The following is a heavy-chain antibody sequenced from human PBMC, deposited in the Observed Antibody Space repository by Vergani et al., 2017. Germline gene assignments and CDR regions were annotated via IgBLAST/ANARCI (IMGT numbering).Heavy chain of an antibody. D-gene: IGHD4-17*01. CDR3: ARDYGDYVAPNWYFDL. CDR1: GGSISSYY. CDR2: IYYSGST. J-gene: IGHJ2*01. Sequence: QVQLQESGPGLVKPSETLSLTCTVSGGSISSYYWSWIRQPPGKGLEWIGYIYYSGSTNYNPSLKSRVTISVDTSKNQFFLKLSSVTAADTAVYYCARDYGDYVAPNWYFDLWGRGTLVTVSS. V-gene: IGHV4-59*01.